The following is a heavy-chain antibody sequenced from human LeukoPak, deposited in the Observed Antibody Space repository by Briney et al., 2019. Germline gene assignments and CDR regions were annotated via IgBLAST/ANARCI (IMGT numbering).Heavy chain of an antibody. Sequence: SETLSLTCAVYGGSFSGYYWSWIRQPPGKGLEWIGYIYYSGSTNYNPSLKSRVTISVDTSKNQFSLKLSSVTAADTAVYYCARYHGSSGWYPSLDYYGMDVWGQGTTVTVSS. CDR1: GGSFSGYY. D-gene: IGHD6-19*01. V-gene: IGHV4-59*08. J-gene: IGHJ6*02. CDR2: IYYSGST. CDR3: ARYHGSSGWYPSLDYYGMDV.